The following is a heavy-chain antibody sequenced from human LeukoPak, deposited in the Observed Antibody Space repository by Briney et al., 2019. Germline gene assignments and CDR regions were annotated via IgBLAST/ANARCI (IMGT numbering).Heavy chain of an antibody. D-gene: IGHD2-21*02. J-gene: IGHJ3*02. CDR2: IYYSGST. Sequence: PSETLSLTCTVSGGSISSYYWSWIRQPPGKGLEWIGYIYYSGSTNYNPSLKSRVTISVDTSKNQFSLKLSSVTAADTAVYYCAIRRAYWGGDCSSDAFDIWGQGTMVTVSS. CDR3: AIRRAYWGGDCSSDAFDI. V-gene: IGHV4-59*08. CDR1: GGSISSYY.